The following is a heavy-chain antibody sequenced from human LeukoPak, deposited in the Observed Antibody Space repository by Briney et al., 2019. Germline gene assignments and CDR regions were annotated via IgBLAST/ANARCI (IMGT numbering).Heavy chain of an antibody. CDR2: MNPNSGNT. V-gene: IGHV1-8*01. Sequence: ASVKVSCKASGYTFTSYDINWVRQATGQGLEWMGWMNPNSGNTGYAQKFQGRVTMTRNTSISTAYMELSSLRSEDTAVYYCASFLGRGWSGGYYFDYWGQGTLVTVSS. CDR1: GYTFTSYD. J-gene: IGHJ4*02. D-gene: IGHD6-19*01. CDR3: ASFLGRGWSGGYYFDY.